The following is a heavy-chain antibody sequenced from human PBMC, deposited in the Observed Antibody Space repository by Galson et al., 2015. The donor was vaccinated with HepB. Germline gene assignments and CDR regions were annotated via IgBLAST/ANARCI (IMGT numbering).Heavy chain of an antibody. CDR1: GFTFSDYY. CDR3: ARVWCRGGSWYEQAFDI. J-gene: IGHJ3*02. V-gene: IGHV3-11*05. CDR2: ISSSSSYT. Sequence: SLRLSCAASGFTFSDYYMSWIRQAPGKGLEWVSYISSSSSYTNYADSVKGRFTISRDNAKNSLYLQMNSLRAEDTAVYYCARVWCRGGSWYEQAFDIWGQGTMVTVSS. D-gene: IGHD2-15*01.